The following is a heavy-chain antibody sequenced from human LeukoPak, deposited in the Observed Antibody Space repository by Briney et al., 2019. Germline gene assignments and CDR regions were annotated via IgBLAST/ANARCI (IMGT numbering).Heavy chain of an antibody. CDR1: GYIFTGYY. CDR3: TRDPWATYSDYDSHY. V-gene: IGHV1-2*02. D-gene: IGHD5-12*01. J-gene: IGHJ4*02. CDR2: INPNSGGT. Sequence: GASVKVSCKASGYIFTGYYIHWVRQAPGQGLEWMGWINPNSGGTKYAQKFQGRVTMTRDTSISTAYMELSRLRSDDTAVFYCTRDPWATYSDYDSHYWGQGTLVTVSS.